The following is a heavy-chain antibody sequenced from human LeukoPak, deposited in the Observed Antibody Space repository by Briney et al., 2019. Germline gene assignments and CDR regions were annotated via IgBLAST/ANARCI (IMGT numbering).Heavy chain of an antibody. Sequence: ASVKVSCKASGYTFTGYYMHWVRQAPGQGLEWMGWINPNSGGTNYAQKFQGRVTMTRDTSISTAYMELSRLRSDDTAVYYCARGPSLWFGELFCFDYWGQGTLVTVSS. V-gene: IGHV1-2*02. CDR3: ARGPSLWFGELFCFDY. CDR2: INPNSGGT. J-gene: IGHJ4*02. CDR1: GYTFTGYY. D-gene: IGHD3-10*01.